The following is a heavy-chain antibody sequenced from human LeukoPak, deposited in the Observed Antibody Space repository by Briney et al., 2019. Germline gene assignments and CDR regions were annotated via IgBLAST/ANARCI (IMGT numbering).Heavy chain of an antibody. CDR2: IDLSGSTL. V-gene: IGHV3-48*04. CDR3: AKDSIAETNIWY. Sequence: PGGSLRLSCAASGFTFSDYTMNWVRQAPGKGLEWVSYIDLSGSTLYYVDSVKGRFTISRDNAKNSLYLQMNSLRPEDTAMYYCAKDSIAETNIWYWGQGSLVTVSS. CDR1: GFTFSDYT. J-gene: IGHJ4*02. D-gene: IGHD6-13*01.